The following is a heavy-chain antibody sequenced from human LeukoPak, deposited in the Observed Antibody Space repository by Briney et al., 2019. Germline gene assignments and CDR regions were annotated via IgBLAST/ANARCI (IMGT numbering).Heavy chain of an antibody. J-gene: IGHJ4*02. CDR1: GGTFSSYA. V-gene: IGHV1-69*04. CDR2: IIPILGIA. D-gene: IGHD1-26*01. CDR3: ARSPLTLKWELLWYFDY. Sequence: GASVKVSCKASGGTFSSYAISWVRQAPGQGLEWMGRIIPILGIANYAQKFQGRATITADKSTSTAYMELSSLRSEDTAVYYCARSPLTLKWELLWYFDYWGQGTLVTVSS.